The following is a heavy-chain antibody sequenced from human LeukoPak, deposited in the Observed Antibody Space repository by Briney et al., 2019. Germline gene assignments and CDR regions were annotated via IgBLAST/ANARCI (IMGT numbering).Heavy chain of an antibody. CDR1: GFTFSSSW. Sequence: GGSLRLSCAASGFTFSSSWMTWVRQAPGKGLEWVASIREDGSQKSAVDSVRGRFTIARDNAKNSVYLQMDSLRAEDTAVYYCARGPTNGQAFNYWGQGTLVSVSS. D-gene: IGHD2-8*01. V-gene: IGHV3-7*01. CDR3: ARGPTNGQAFNY. CDR2: IREDGSQK. J-gene: IGHJ4*02.